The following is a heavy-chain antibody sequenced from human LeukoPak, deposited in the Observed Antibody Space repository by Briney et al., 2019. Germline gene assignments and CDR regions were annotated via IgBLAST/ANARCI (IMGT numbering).Heavy chain of an antibody. Sequence: SETLSLTCAVYGGSFSGYYWSWIRQPPGKGLEWIGEINHSGSTNYNPSLKSRVTISVATSKNQFSLKLSSVTAADTAVYYCARRMVRGFPVKWGQGTLVTVSS. V-gene: IGHV4-34*01. D-gene: IGHD3-10*01. CDR2: INHSGST. J-gene: IGHJ4*02. CDR1: GGSFSGYY. CDR3: ARRMVRGFPVK.